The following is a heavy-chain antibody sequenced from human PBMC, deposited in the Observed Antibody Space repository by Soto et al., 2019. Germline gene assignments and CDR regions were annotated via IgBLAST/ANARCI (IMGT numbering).Heavy chain of an antibody. D-gene: IGHD6-13*01. J-gene: IGHJ6*02. V-gene: IGHV3-48*03. Sequence: LRLSCAASGFTFSSYEMNWVRQAPGKGLEWVSYISSSGSTIYYADSVKGRFTISRDNAKNSLYLQMNSPRAEDTAVYYCARVGEQQLLLPKYGMDVWGQGTTVTVSS. CDR2: ISSSGSTI. CDR1: GFTFSSYE. CDR3: ARVGEQQLLLPKYGMDV.